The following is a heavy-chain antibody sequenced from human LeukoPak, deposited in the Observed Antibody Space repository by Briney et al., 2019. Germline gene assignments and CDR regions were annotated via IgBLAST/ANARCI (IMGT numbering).Heavy chain of an antibody. V-gene: IGHV4-34*01. D-gene: IGHD3-10*01. Sequence: SETLSLTCAVYGGSFSGYYWSWIRQPPGKGLEWIGEINHSGSTNYNPSLKSRVTMSVDTSKNQFSLKLSSVTAADTAVYHRARNPGFSITPNFDYWGQRTLVTVSS. J-gene: IGHJ4*02. CDR2: INHSGST. CDR3: ARNPGFSITPNFDY. CDR1: GGSFSGYY.